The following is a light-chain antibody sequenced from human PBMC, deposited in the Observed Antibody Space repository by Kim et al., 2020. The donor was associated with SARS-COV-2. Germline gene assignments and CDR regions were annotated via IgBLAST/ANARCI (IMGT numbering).Light chain of an antibody. V-gene: IGKV3D-15*01. J-gene: IGKJ5*01. Sequence: EVVMTQSPATLSVSPGERATLSCRASQSVSTDLAWYQQKSGQAPRLLIYGASTRATGIPARFSGSGSGTEFTLTISGLQSEDLAVYYCQQYKNGPPITFGQGTRLEIK. CDR3: QQYKNGPPIT. CDR1: QSVSTD. CDR2: GAS.